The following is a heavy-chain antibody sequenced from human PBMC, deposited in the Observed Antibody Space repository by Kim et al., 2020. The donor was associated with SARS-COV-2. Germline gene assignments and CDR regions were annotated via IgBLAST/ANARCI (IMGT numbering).Heavy chain of an antibody. CDR2: ISWNGGRI. D-gene: IGHD1-26*01. CDR1: GFTFDDFG. V-gene: IGHV3-20*01. J-gene: IGHJ3*02. Sequence: GGSLRLSCAASGFTFDDFGMSWVRQAPGKGLEWVSGISWNGGRIGYADSVKGRFTISRDNAKNSLYLQMNSLRAEDTALYHCARDHLALVGAHDAFDIWGQGTMVTVSS. CDR3: ARDHLALVGAHDAFDI.